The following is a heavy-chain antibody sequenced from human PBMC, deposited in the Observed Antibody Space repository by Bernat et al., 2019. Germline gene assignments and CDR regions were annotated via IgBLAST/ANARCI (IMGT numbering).Heavy chain of an antibody. J-gene: IGHJ5*02. V-gene: IGHV4-4*02. CDR3: ASDYSGYSYGSWFDP. D-gene: IGHD5-18*01. CDR1: GGSISSSNW. CDR2: IYHSGST. Sequence: QVQLQEPGPGLVKPSGTLSLSCAVSGGSISSSNWWSWVRQPPGKGLEWIGEIYHSGSTNYNPSLKSRGTISVDKSKNQFSLKLSSVTAADTAVYYCASDYSGYSYGSWFDPWGQGTLVTVSS.